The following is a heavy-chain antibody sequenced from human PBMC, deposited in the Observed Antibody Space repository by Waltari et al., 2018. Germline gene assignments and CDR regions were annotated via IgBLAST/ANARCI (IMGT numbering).Heavy chain of an antibody. D-gene: IGHD6-6*01. CDR2: IYHSGST. V-gene: IGHV4-38-2*01. CDR3: ARGGNTDSSSSPRGY. Sequence: QVQLQESGPGLVKPSETLSLTCAVSGYSISSGYYWGWIRQPPGKGLEWIGSIYHSGSTYYNPSLKSRGTISVDTSKNQFSRKLSSVTAADTAVYYCARGGNTDSSSSPRGYWGQGTLVTVSS. CDR1: GYSISSGYY. J-gene: IGHJ4*02.